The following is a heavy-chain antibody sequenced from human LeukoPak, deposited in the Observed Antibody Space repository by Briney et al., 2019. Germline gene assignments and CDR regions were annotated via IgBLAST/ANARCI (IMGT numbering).Heavy chain of an antibody. CDR2: ISASGGTT. J-gene: IGHJ4*02. D-gene: IGHD3-9*01. CDR3: AKGGLRSGYSFDD. V-gene: IGHV3-23*01. Sequence: GGSLTLSCAASGFTFSTYAMSWVRQAPGKGLEWVSGISASGGTTYYADSVKGRFAISRDNSRNTVFLQMYSLRAEDTAVYYCAKGGLRSGYSFDDWGQGTLVTVSS. CDR1: GFTFSTYA.